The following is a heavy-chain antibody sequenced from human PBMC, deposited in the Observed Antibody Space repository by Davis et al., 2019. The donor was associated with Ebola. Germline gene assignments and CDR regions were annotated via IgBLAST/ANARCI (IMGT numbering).Heavy chain of an antibody. J-gene: IGHJ5*02. D-gene: IGHD4-17*01. V-gene: IGHV3-66*02. CDR3: VGDDGDSVEDGWFDP. CDR1: GFAVGSKY. CDR2: IYSVGTT. Sequence: PGGSLRLSCAASGFAVGSKYMNWIRQGPGKGLEWVSVIYSVGTTYYADSVKGRLTISTDNSKNTLYLLMDSLRAEDSAVYYCVGDDGDSVEDGWFDPWGQGTLVTVSS.